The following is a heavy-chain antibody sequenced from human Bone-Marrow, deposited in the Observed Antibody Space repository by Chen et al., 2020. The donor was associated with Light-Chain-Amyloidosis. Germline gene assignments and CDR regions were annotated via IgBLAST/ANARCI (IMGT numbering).Heavy chain of an antibody. D-gene: IGHD1-1*01. CDR2: IIGSGNTI. J-gene: IGHJ4*02. Sequence: EVQLVESGGGLVQPGGSLRLSCAASGFRFKDYALNWVRQAPGKGLEWISYIIGSGNTIFYATSVKGRFTISRDNAKSSLYLQMNRLTAEDTAVYYCVRDRPLRYALPAPFDYWGQGTLVTVSS. V-gene: IGHV3-48*03. CDR1: GFRFKDYA. CDR3: VRDRPLRYALPAPFDY.